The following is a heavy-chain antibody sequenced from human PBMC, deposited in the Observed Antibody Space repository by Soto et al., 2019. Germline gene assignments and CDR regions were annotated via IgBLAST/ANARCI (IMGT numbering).Heavy chain of an antibody. CDR2: IYSGGST. D-gene: IGHD6-19*01. CDR3: ARGKLLSSGCCSFDY. V-gene: IGHV3-53*01. CDR1: GFTVSSNY. Sequence: GGSLRLSCAASGFTVSSNYMSWVRQAPGKGLEWVSVIYSGGSTYYADSVKGRFTISRDNSKNTLYLQMNSLRAEDTAVYYCARGKLLSSGCCSFDYWGHGTLVTVFS. J-gene: IGHJ4*01.